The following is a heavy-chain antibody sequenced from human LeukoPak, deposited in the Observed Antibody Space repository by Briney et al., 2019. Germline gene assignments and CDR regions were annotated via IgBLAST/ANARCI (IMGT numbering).Heavy chain of an antibody. CDR1: GYSFTSYW. CDR2: IYPGDSDT. V-gene: IGHV5-51*01. J-gene: IGHJ6*02. CDR3: ARSSPNYDFWSGYYYYYGMDV. D-gene: IGHD3-3*01. Sequence: GESLKISCKGSGYSFTSYWIGWVRQMPGKGLEWMGIIYPGDSDTRYSPSFQGQVTISADKSISTAYLQWSSLKASDTAMYYCARSSPNYDFWSGYYYYYGMDVWDQGTTVTVSS.